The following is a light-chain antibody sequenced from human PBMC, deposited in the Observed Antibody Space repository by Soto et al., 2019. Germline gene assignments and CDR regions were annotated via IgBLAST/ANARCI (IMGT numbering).Light chain of an antibody. V-gene: IGKV1-6*01. CDR1: EGIRNV. J-gene: IGKJ1*01. CDR3: LQDYNYPWT. CDR2: AAS. Sequence: AIQMTQSPSSLSASVGDRVTVTCRSSEGIRNVLAWAQQKPWKAPKLLIYAASRLQSGVPSRFSGSGSGTDFTLTISTLQPEDFATYYCLQDYNYPWTFGRGTKVDTK.